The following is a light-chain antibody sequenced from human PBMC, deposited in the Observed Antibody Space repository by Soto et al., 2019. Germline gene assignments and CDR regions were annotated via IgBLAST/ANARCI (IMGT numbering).Light chain of an antibody. V-gene: IGLV1-40*01. CDR1: SSNIGAGFD. J-gene: IGLJ1*01. CDR2: GNN. Sequence: QSVLTQSPSVSGAPGQSVSISCTGTSSNIGAGFDVHWYQQLPATAPKLLIYGNNNRPSGVPDRFSGSKSGTSASLAITGLQAEDEADYYCQSYDTNLSGSSVFGTGTKLTVL. CDR3: QSYDTNLSGSSV.